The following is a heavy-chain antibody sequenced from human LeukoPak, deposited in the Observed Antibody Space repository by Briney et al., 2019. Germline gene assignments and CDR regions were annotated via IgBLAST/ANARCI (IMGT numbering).Heavy chain of an antibody. CDR1: GFIFSNYW. CDR3: ARDGGGCSNTSCYDRLDY. V-gene: IGHV3-7*04. J-gene: IGHJ4*02. CDR2: IKQDGSEK. D-gene: IGHD2-2*01. Sequence: GGSLRLSCAASGFIFSNYWMTWVRQAPGKGLEWVANIKQDGSEKYYVDSVKGRFTISRDNAKNTLYLQMNSLRAEDTAIYYCARDGGGCSNTSCYDRLDYWGQGTLVTVSS.